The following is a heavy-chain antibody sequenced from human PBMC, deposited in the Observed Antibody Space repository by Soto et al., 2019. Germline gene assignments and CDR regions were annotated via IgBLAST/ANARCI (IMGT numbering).Heavy chain of an antibody. CDR1: GFTFNTYD. CDR3: VRGPKRGDYGMVWFDP. V-gene: IGHV3-13*04. D-gene: IGHD4-17*01. CDR2: IGTDADT. J-gene: IGHJ5*02. Sequence: EVQLVESGGGLVQPGGSLRLSCAASGFTFNTYDMHWVRLATGKALEWVSYIGTDADTSYPDSVKGRFTVSRENAKNSLYLQMNDLRVGDTAIYYCVRGPKRGDYGMVWFDPWGQGTLVTVSS.